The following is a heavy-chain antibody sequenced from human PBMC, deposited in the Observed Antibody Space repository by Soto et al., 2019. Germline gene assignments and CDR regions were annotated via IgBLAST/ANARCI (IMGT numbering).Heavy chain of an antibody. J-gene: IGHJ6*03. CDR1: GFTFSSYA. CDR3: AKVYCSSTSCYTHYYYYYMDV. V-gene: IGHV3-23*01. D-gene: IGHD2-2*02. CDR2: ISGSGGIT. Sequence: GGSLRLSCAASGFTFSSYAMSWVRQAPGKGLEWVSGISGSGGITYYADSVKGRFPISRDNSKNTLYLQMNSLRAEDTAVYYCAKVYCSSTSCYTHYYYYYMDVWGKGTTVTVSS.